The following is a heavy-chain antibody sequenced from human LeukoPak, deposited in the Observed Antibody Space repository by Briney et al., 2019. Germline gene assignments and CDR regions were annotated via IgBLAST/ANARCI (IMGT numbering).Heavy chain of an antibody. Sequence: PGGSLRLSCAASGFTFSSYGMHWVRQAPGKGLEWVAVISYDGSNKYYADSVKGRFTISRDNSKNTLYLQMNSLRAEDTAVYYCARDTHYYDSSGYYPDYWGQGTLVTVSS. CDR3: ARDTHYYDSSGYYPDY. CDR2: ISYDGSNK. V-gene: IGHV3-30*03. CDR1: GFTFSSYG. J-gene: IGHJ4*02. D-gene: IGHD3-22*01.